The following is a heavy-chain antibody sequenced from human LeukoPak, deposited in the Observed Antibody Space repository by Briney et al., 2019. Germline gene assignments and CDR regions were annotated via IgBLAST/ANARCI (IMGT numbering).Heavy chain of an antibody. CDR3: ARDAALLWFGESQYWYFDL. V-gene: IGHV3-21*01. CDR1: GFTFSSYS. CDR2: ISSSSSYI. J-gene: IGHJ2*01. D-gene: IGHD3-10*01. Sequence: GGSLRLSCAASGFTFSSYSMNWVRQAPGKGLEWVSSISSSSSYIYYADSVKGRFTISRDNAKNSLYLQMNSLRAEDTAVYYCARDAALLWFGESQYWYFDLWGRGTLVTVSS.